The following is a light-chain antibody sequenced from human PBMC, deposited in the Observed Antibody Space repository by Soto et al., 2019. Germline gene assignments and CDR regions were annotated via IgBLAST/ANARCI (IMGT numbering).Light chain of an antibody. V-gene: IGKV1-27*01. CDR2: AVS. J-gene: IGKJ1*01. CDR1: QGISNY. CDR3: QKYNGSPRT. Sequence: DIQMTQSPSSLSASVGDRVTMTCRASQGISNYLAWYQQKPGKVPKLLIDAVSTLQSGVPSRFSGSGSGTDFTLTISSLQPEDVATYFCQKYNGSPRTFGQGTNVEIK.